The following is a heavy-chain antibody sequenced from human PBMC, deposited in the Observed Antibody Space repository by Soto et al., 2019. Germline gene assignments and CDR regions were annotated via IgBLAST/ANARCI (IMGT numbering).Heavy chain of an antibody. V-gene: IGHV3-30-3*01. CDR3: ARGRIAVDIYYGRDV. Sequence: QVQLVESGGGVVQPGRSLRLSCAASGFTFSSYAMHWVRQAPGKGLEWVAVISYDGSNKYYADSVKGRFTISGDNSKNTLYLQMNSLRAEDTAVYYCARGRIAVDIYYGRDVWGQGTTVIVSS. CDR1: GFTFSSYA. CDR2: ISYDGSNK. J-gene: IGHJ6*02. D-gene: IGHD6-19*01.